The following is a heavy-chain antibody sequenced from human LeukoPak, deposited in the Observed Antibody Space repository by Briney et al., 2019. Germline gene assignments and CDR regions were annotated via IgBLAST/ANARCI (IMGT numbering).Heavy chain of an antibody. J-gene: IGHJ5*02. CDR3: ARVTGGATLLWFDP. CDR2: IIPIFGTA. V-gene: IGHV1-69*06. CDR1: GGTFSSYA. D-gene: IGHD1-26*01. Sequence: SVKVSCKASGGTFSSYAISWVRQAPGQGLEWMGGIIPIFGTANYAQKFQGRVTITADKSTSTAYMELSSLRSEDTAVYYCARVTGGATLLWFDPWGQGTLVTVSS.